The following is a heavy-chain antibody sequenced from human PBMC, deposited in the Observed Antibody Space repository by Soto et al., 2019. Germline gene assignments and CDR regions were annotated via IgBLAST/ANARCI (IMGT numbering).Heavy chain of an antibody. D-gene: IGHD2-8*01. J-gene: IGHJ3*01. Sequence: EVQLLESGGDLGQPGGSLRLSCVASGYVFSNYAMAWVRQVPGKGLQWVSRIDGSGAAHYGDSVKGRFTMSRDNSKNKLFLQLDRLRVEDTAVYFCAREDSNRVFAFDAWGQGTWVAVSS. V-gene: IGHV3-23*01. CDR1: GYVFSNYA. CDR2: IDGSGAA. CDR3: AREDSNRVFAFDA.